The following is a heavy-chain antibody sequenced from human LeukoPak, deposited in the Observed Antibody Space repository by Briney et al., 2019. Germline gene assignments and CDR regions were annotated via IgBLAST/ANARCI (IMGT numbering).Heavy chain of an antibody. CDR2: IRSKANSYAT. V-gene: IGHV3-73*01. CDR1: GFTFSGSA. J-gene: IGHJ4*02. Sequence: GGSLKLSCAASGFTFSGSAMHWVRQASGKGLEWVGRIRSKANSYATAYAASVKGRFTISRDDSKNTAYLQMNSLKTEDTAVYYCTRLNRWDYYDSSGSSDYWGQGTLVAVSS. CDR3: TRLNRWDYYDSSGSSDY. D-gene: IGHD3-22*01.